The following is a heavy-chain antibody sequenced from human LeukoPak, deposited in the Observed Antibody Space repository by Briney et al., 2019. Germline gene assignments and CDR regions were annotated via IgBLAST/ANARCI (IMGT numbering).Heavy chain of an antibody. D-gene: IGHD5-12*01. CDR2: IYTSGST. J-gene: IGHJ4*02. Sequence: SETLSLTCTVSGYSISSGYYWGWIRQPPGKGLEWIGRIYTSGSTNYNPSLKSRVTISVDTSKNQFSLKLSSVTAADTAVYYCARAPRLSYFDYWGQGTLVTVSS. CDR1: GYSISSGYY. V-gene: IGHV4-38-2*02. CDR3: ARAPRLSYFDY.